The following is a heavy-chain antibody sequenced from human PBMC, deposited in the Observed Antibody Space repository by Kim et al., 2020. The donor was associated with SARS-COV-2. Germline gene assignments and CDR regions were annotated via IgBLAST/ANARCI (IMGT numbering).Heavy chain of an antibody. CDR2: IYYSGST. J-gene: IGHJ5*02. CDR1: GGSISSSSYY. D-gene: IGHD5-12*01. V-gene: IGHV4-39*01. Sequence: SETLSLTCTVSGGSISSSSYYWGWIRQPPGKGLEWIGSIYYSGSTYYNPSLKSRVTISVDTSKNQFSLKLSSVTAADTAVYYCARLPRWGRDIVATINSGWFDPWGQGTLVTVSS. CDR3: ARLPRWGRDIVATINSGWFDP.